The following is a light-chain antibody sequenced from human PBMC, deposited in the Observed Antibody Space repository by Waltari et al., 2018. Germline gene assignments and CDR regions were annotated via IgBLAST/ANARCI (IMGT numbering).Light chain of an antibody. Sequence: QSVLTQPPSPSGTPGQRVTISCSGGRSNLGSTPLYWSQHPPGPAPKPPIYRNSQRPSGVPDRLSGSKSGTSASLAMSGLRSEDEADYYCAAWDNSLSAWVFGGGTKLTVL. CDR2: RNS. CDR1: RSNLGSTP. J-gene: IGLJ3*02. CDR3: AAWDNSLSAWV. V-gene: IGLV1-47*01.